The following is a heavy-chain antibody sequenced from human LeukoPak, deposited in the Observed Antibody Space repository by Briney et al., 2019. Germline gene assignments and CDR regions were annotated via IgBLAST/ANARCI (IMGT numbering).Heavy chain of an antibody. CDR2: ICTSGST. D-gene: IGHD4-17*01. CDR3: ARDRAAYGDGYYFDY. Sequence: PSQTLSLTCTVSGGSISSGSYYWSWIRQPAGKGLEWIGRICTSGSTNYNPSLKSRVTISVDTSKNQFSLRLSSVTAADTAVYYCARDRAAYGDGYYFDYWGQGTLVTVSS. CDR1: GGSISSGSYY. V-gene: IGHV4-61*02. J-gene: IGHJ4*02.